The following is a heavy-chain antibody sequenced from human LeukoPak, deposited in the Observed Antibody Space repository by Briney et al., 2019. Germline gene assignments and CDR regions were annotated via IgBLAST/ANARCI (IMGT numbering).Heavy chain of an antibody. D-gene: IGHD3-10*01. V-gene: IGHV6-1*01. CDR1: GDSVSSNSAA. Sequence: SQTLSLTCAISGDSVSSNSAAWNWIRQSPSRGLEWLGRTYYRSRWHSYYAPSVKSRITINPDTSKNQFSLQLKSVTPEDTAVYYCARMVGLVSDYWGQGTLVTVSS. J-gene: IGHJ4*02. CDR3: ARMVGLVSDY. CDR2: TYYRSRWHS.